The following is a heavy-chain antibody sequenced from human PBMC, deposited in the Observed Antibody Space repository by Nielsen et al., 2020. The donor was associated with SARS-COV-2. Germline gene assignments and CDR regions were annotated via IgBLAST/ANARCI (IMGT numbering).Heavy chain of an antibody. CDR1: ELPFNSFA. J-gene: IGHJ4*02. D-gene: IGHD5-18*01. V-gene: IGHV3-48*01. CDR2: ISSSGSTI. CDR3: AREFALRDTAYFDY. Sequence: GGSLRLSCVASELPFNSFAMNWVRQAPGKGLEWVSYISSSGSTIYYADSVKGRFTISRDNSRNTVYLQMNSLRPEDTAVYYCAREFALRDTAYFDYWGQGTLVTVSS.